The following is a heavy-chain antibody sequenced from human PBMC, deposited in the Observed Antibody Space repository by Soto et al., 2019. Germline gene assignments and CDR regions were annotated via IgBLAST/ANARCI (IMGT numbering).Heavy chain of an antibody. CDR1: GFTFSSYS. J-gene: IGHJ3*02. Sequence: EVQLVESGGGLVKPGGSLRLSCAASGFTFSSYSMNWVRQAPGKGLEWVSSISSSSSYIDYADSVKGRFTISRDNAKNSLYLQMNSLRAEDTAVYYCATDQYYYDSSGYRFDIWGQGTMVTVSS. D-gene: IGHD3-22*01. V-gene: IGHV3-21*01. CDR3: ATDQYYYDSSGYRFDI. CDR2: ISSSSSYI.